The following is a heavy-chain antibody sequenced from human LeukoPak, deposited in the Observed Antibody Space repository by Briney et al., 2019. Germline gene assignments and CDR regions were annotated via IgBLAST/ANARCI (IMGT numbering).Heavy chain of an antibody. CDR3: ARGNRAMVRGVIIIGSY. CDR2: INPNSGGT. J-gene: IGHJ4*02. V-gene: IGHV1-2*02. CDR1: GYTFTGYY. D-gene: IGHD3-10*01. Sequence: ASVKVSCKASGYTFTGYYMHWVRQAPGQGLEWMGWINPNSGGTNYAQKFQGRVTMTRDTSISTAYMELSRLRSDDTAVYYCARGNRAMVRGVIIIGSYWGQGTLVTVTS.